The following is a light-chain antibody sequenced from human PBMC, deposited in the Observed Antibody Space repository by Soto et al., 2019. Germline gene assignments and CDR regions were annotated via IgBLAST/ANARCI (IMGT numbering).Light chain of an antibody. CDR1: ESIYSW. V-gene: IGKV1-5*03. CDR3: QEYNTNSRT. CDR2: KTS. J-gene: IGKJ1*01. Sequence: IKMTQSPSTLSASVGDTVTITCRASESIYSWLAWYKQIPGKAPQLLIYKTSTLQGGVPSRFSGSGSGAEYSLTISSLLPDDFATCFCQEYNTNSRTFGQGTRV.